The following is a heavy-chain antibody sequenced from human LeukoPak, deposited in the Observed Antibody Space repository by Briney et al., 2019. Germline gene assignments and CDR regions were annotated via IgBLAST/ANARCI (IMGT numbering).Heavy chain of an antibody. V-gene: IGHV3-43*01. J-gene: IGHJ4*02. CDR2: VNWHGTT. CDR1: GFIFEDYT. CDR3: AKDLSYESSGSVIDN. D-gene: IGHD3-22*01. Sequence: GGSPRLSCAASGFIFEDYTMHWVRQVPGKTLEWVSLVNWHGTTYYADSLKGRFTISRDNSKNSLYLQMDSLRTEDTALYYCAKDLSYESSGSVIDNWGLGTLVTVSS.